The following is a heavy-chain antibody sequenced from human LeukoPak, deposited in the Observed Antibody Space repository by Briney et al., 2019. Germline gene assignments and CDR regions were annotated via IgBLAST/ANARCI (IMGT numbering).Heavy chain of an antibody. J-gene: IGHJ4*02. Sequence: GASVKVSCKASGYTFTSYGISWVRQAPGQGLEWMGWIRVYNGDTNYAQKLQGRVTMTTDTSTSTAYMELRSLRSDDTAVYYCATGYCSSTNRRIDYWGQGTLVSVSS. CDR3: ATGYCSSTNRRIDY. D-gene: IGHD2-2*03. CDR2: IRVYNGDT. V-gene: IGHV1-18*01. CDR1: GYTFTSYG.